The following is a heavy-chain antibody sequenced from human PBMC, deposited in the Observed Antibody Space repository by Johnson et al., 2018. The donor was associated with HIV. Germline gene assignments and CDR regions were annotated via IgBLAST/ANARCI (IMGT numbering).Heavy chain of an antibody. D-gene: IGHD2-2*01. CDR2: IKSKTDGGAT. Sequence: VQLVESGGGLVKPGGSLRLSCADSGFIFSNACMSWVRQAPGKGLEWVGHIKSKTDGGATDYPAPVKDRFTISRDDSKNTLYLQINSLKTDDTGVYYCSREVYQMTAFDIWGQGTMVTVSS. J-gene: IGHJ3*02. V-gene: IGHV3-15*01. CDR3: SREVYQMTAFDI. CDR1: GFIFSNAC.